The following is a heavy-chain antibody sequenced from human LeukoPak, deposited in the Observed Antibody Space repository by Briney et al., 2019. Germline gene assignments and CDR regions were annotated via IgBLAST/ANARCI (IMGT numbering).Heavy chain of an antibody. CDR1: GYPFSNYD. Sequence: GASVKVSCKASGYPFSNYDVNWVRQAPGQGLEWMAWMNPGSGDTGYAQKFQRRLTMISNISINTASMELRSLTSEDTAVYFCARSRRGYYMDVWGTGTPVTVSS. CDR3: ARSRRGYYMDV. V-gene: IGHV1-8*01. CDR2: MNPGSGDT. J-gene: IGHJ6*03.